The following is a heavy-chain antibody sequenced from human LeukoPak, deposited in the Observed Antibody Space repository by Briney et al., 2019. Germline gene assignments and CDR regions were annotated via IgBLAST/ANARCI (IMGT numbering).Heavy chain of an antibody. V-gene: IGHV3-23*01. CDR1: GFTVSSYA. CDR3: AKDLYDSSGYIDY. Sequence: GGSLRLSCAASGFTVSSYAMSWVRQAPGKGLEWVSAISGSGGSTYYADSVKGRFTISRDNSKNTLYLQMNSLRAEDTAVYYCAKDLYDSSGYIDYWGQGTLVTISS. CDR2: ISGSGGST. J-gene: IGHJ4*02. D-gene: IGHD3-22*01.